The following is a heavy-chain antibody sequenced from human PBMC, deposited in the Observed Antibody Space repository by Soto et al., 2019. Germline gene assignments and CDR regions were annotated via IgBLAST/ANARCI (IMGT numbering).Heavy chain of an antibody. V-gene: IGHV4-59*08. J-gene: IGHJ5*02. CDR3: ARFRYCRSTSCYSRWYDP. D-gene: IGHD2-2*01. CDR1: GGSISSYY. CDR2: IYYSGST. Sequence: SETLSLTCTVSGGSISSYYWSWIRQPPGKGLEWIGYIYYSGSTNYNPSLKSRVTISVDTSKNQFSLKLSSVTAADTAVYYCARFRYCRSTSCYSRWYDPWGQGTLVTVSS.